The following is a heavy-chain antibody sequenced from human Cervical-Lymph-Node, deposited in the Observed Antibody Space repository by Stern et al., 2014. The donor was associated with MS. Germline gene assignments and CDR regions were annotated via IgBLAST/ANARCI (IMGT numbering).Heavy chain of an antibody. CDR2: IHCSGRT. CDR1: GGSINSYN. V-gene: IGHV4-59*01. D-gene: IGHD5-12*01. Sequence: QVQLQESGPGLVKPSETLSLTCNVSGGSINSYNWGWIRQPPGKGLELIGYIHCSGRTNYNPSLKNRVTISVDTSKNQFSLKLSSVTAADTAVYYCAERSGYNSYYFDYWGQGTLVTVSS. CDR3: AERSGYNSYYFDY. J-gene: IGHJ4*02.